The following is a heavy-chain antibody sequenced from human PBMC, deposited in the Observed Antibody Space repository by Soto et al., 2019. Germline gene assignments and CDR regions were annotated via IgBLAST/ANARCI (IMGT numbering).Heavy chain of an antibody. D-gene: IGHD6-13*01. Sequence: EVQLLESGGGLVQPGGSLRLSCAASGFTFSSYAMSWVRQAPWKGLELVSGISGSGGSTYYADSVKGRFTISRDNSKNTLYLQMKSLRAEDTAVYYCAKAIAAAVSNWFDPWGQGNMVNVSS. J-gene: IGHJ5*02. CDR1: GFTFSSYA. V-gene: IGHV3-23*01. CDR2: ISGSGGST. CDR3: AKAIAAAVSNWFDP.